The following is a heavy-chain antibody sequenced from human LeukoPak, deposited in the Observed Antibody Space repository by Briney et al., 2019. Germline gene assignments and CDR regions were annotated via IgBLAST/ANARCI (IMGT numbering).Heavy chain of an antibody. V-gene: IGHV4-39*01. J-gene: IGHJ5*02. CDR3: TRHQTNFYGSGAPFDP. D-gene: IGHD3-10*01. CDR2: LYHSGNS. CDR1: GGSITTTYY. Sequence: SETLSLTCSVSGGSITTTYYWSWIRQPPGGGLEWIASLYHSGNSNYNPSLKSRVTMSVDTSRNQFSLQLTSMTAADTAIYYCTRHQTNFYGSGAPFDPWGQGTLVTVSS.